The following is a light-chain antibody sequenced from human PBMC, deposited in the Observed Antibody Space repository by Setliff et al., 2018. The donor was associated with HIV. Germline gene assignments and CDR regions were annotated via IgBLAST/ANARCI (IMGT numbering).Light chain of an antibody. J-gene: IGLJ1*01. CDR2: EVT. V-gene: IGLV2-23*02. Sequence: QSALTQPASVSGSTGQSVTISCSGTSSDVGSHNLVSWYQQHPDKAPKVMIYEVTKRPSGISNRFSGSKSGNTASLTISGLQAEDEADYYCCSYAGNSTYVVGTGTKVTVL. CDR1: SSDVGSHNL. CDR3: CSYAGNSTYV.